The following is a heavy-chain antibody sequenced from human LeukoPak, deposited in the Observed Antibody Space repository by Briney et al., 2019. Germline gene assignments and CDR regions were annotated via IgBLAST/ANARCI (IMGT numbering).Heavy chain of an antibody. CDR3: ARDVYGALDY. CDR2: ITNKATSYTA. CDR1: GFTFSSYA. D-gene: IGHD2/OR15-2a*01. J-gene: IGHJ4*02. Sequence: GGSLRLSCAASGFTFSSYAMSWVRQAPGKGLEWVGRITNKATSYTAEYAASVKGRFIISRDGSENSMYLQMNSLKTEDTAVYYCARDVYGALDYWGQGTLVTVSS. V-gene: IGHV3-72*01.